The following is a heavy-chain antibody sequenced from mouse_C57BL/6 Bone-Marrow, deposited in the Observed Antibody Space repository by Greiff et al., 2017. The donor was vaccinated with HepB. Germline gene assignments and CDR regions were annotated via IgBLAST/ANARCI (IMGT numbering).Heavy chain of an antibody. V-gene: IGHV1-9*01. Sequence: QVQLQQSGAELMKPGASVKLSCKATGYTFTGYWIEWVKQRPGHGLEWIGEILPGSGSTNYNEKFKSKATLTVDKPSSTAYMQLSSLTSEDSAVYYCAREGIYYRLRGYFDYWGQGTTLTVSS. CDR3: AREGIYYRLRGYFDY. CDR2: ILPGSGST. D-gene: IGHD2-14*01. CDR1: GYTFTGYW. J-gene: IGHJ2*01.